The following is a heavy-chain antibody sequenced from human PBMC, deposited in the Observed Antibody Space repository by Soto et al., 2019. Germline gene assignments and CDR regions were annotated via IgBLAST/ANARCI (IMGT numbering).Heavy chain of an antibody. CDR2: IIPVFGAA. D-gene: IGHD5-12*01. CDR3: ASGAATKILVLKYDALEI. V-gene: IGHV1-69*12. J-gene: IGHJ3*02. CDR1: GATLNSFINYG. Sequence: QVQLVQSGAEVKKPGSSVRVSCKASGATLNSFINYGITWVRQAPGQGLEYMGGIIPVFGAANHAQKFQGSVTSSADESTRTVNMELSSLTSKDTAVYYCASGAATKILVLKYDALEIWGQGTMVTVSS.